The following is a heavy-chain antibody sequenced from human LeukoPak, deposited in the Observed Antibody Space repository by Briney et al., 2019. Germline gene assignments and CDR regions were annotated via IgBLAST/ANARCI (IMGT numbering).Heavy chain of an antibody. Sequence: SETLSLTCTVPGGSISSSSYYWGWIRQPPGKGLEWIGSIYYSGSTYYNPSLKSRVTISVDTSKNQFSLKLSSVTAADTAVYYCAREDVVVYYFDYWGQGTLVTVSS. V-gene: IGHV4-39*02. J-gene: IGHJ4*02. CDR3: AREDVVVYYFDY. CDR2: IYYSGST. CDR1: GGSISSSSYY. D-gene: IGHD3-22*01.